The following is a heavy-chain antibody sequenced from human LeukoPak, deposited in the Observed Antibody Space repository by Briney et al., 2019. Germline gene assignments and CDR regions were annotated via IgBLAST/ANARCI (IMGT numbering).Heavy chain of an antibody. CDR1: GGTFSNYA. D-gene: IGHD3/OR15-3a*01. Sequence: SVKVSCKASGGTFSNYAISWVRQAPGQGLEWMGGIIPIFGTANYAQKFQGRVTITADESTSTAYMELSSLRSEDTAVYYCARPVKYYDVWSGFPPFDYWGQGTLVTVSS. CDR3: ARPVKYYDVWSGFPPFDY. J-gene: IGHJ4*02. CDR2: IIPIFGTA. V-gene: IGHV1-69*13.